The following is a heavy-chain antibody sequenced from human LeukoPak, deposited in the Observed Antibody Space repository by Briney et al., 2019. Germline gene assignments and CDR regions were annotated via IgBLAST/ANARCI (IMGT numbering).Heavy chain of an antibody. V-gene: IGHV4-38-2*02. J-gene: IGHJ4*02. Sequence: SETLSLTCTVSGYSISSGYYWGWIRQPPGKGLEWIGSIYHSGSTYYNPSLKSRVTISVDSSKNQFSLKLSSVTAADTAVYYCARNVMDTAMVLFDYWGQGTLVTVSS. CDR1: GYSISSGYY. CDR3: ARNVMDTAMVLFDY. CDR2: IYHSGST. D-gene: IGHD5-18*01.